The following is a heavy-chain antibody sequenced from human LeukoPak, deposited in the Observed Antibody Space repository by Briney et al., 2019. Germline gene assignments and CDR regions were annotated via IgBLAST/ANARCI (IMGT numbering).Heavy chain of an antibody. CDR1: GYTFSSYS. Sequence: PGGSLRLSCAASGYTFSSYSMNWVRQAPGKGLEWVSSISSSSSYIYYADSVKGRFTISRDNAKNSLYLQMNSLRAEDTAVYYCARDGVMTTGDYWGQGTLVTVSS. V-gene: IGHV3-21*01. CDR2: ISSSSSYI. D-gene: IGHD4-11*01. CDR3: ARDGVMTTGDY. J-gene: IGHJ4*02.